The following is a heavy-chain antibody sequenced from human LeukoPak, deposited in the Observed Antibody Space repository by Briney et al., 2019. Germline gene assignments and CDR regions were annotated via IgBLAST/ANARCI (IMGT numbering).Heavy chain of an antibody. CDR1: GYTFTGYY. CDR3: ARDYSSPGAVFDY. Sequence: ASVKVSCKASGYTFTGYYMHWVRQAPGQGLEWMGWINPNSGGTNYAQKFQGRVTMTRDTSISTAYMELSRLRSDYTAVYYCARDYSSPGAVFDYWGQGTLVTVSS. CDR2: INPNSGGT. V-gene: IGHV1-2*02. D-gene: IGHD6-13*01. J-gene: IGHJ4*02.